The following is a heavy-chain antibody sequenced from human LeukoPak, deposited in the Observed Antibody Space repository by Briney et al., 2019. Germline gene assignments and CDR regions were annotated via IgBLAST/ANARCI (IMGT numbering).Heavy chain of an antibody. Sequence: ASVKVSCTASGYTFTSYYMHWVRRAPGQGLEWMGIINPSGGSTSYAQKFQGRVTMTRDTSTSTVYMELSSLRSEDTAVYYCARDSSVVPAAQNNWFDPWGQGTLVTVSS. CDR3: ARDSSVVPAAQNNWFDP. V-gene: IGHV1-46*01. CDR1: GYTFTSYY. CDR2: INPSGGST. J-gene: IGHJ5*02. D-gene: IGHD2-2*01.